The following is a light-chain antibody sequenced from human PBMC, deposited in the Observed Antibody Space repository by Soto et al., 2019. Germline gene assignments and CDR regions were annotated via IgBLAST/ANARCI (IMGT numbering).Light chain of an antibody. V-gene: IGKV3-20*01. CDR2: GAS. Sequence: EIVLTQSPGTLSLSAGERATLSCRASQRVTSSNLAWYQQKPGQAPRLLLYGASSRATGIPDRFSGGGSETDFTLTISRLESEDSAVYYCQQYGISPFTFGGGTKV. CDR3: QQYGISPFT. J-gene: IGKJ4*01. CDR1: QRVTSSN.